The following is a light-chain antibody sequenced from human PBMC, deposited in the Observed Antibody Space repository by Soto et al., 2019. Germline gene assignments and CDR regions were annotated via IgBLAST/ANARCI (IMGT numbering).Light chain of an antibody. Sequence: ETQMTQSPSTLSASVGDRVIITCRASQDIVRWLAWYQQKPGKAPKLLIYKASTLESGVPLRFSGSGSGTEFTLTISSLQPDDFATYYCQEHNSYSLTFGQGTRVEAK. CDR3: QEHNSYSLT. J-gene: IGKJ1*01. V-gene: IGKV1-5*03. CDR2: KAS. CDR1: QDIVRW.